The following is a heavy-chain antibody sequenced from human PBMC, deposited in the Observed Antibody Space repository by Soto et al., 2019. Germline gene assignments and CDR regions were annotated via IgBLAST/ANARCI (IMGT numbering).Heavy chain of an antibody. CDR1: GGSFSGYY. V-gene: IGHV4-34*01. D-gene: IGHD2-8*01. CDR2: INHSGST. J-gene: IGHJ2*01. Sequence: PSETLSLTCAVWGGSFSGYYWSWIRQPPGKGLEWIGEINHSGSTNYNPSLKSRVTISVDTSKNQFSLKLSSVTAADTAVYYCARCSLVYSSGENPYWYFDVWSRGTLVTVSS. CDR3: ARCSLVYSSGENPYWYFDV.